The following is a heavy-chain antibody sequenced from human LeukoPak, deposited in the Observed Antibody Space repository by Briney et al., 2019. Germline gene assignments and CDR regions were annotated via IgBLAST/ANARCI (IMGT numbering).Heavy chain of an antibody. D-gene: IGHD3/OR15-3a*01. Sequence: PGGSLRHSYAPSGFTLSNHWKHWVPHAPGKRLGWVITMDSAGSPTFYADAVKGQFTISRDNAKNSLYLQMNSLRAGVTVVYYCARGDCFDYWGQGTLVTVSS. CDR2: MDSAGSPT. CDR3: ARGDCFDY. V-gene: IGHV3-74*01. CDR1: GFTLSNHW. J-gene: IGHJ4*03.